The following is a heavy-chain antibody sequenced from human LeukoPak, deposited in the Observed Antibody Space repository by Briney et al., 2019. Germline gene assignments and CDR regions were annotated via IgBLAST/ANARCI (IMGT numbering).Heavy chain of an antibody. J-gene: IGHJ3*02. V-gene: IGHV3-30-3*01. CDR2: ISYDGSNK. CDR1: GFTFSSYA. D-gene: IGHD5-12*01. CDR3: ARVGYSGYDYDAFDI. Sequence: GGSLRLSCAASGFTFSSYAMHWVRQAPGKGLEWVAVISYDGSNKYYADSVKGRFIISRDNSKNTLYLQMNSLRAEDTAVYYCARVGYSGYDYDAFDIWGQGTMVTVSS.